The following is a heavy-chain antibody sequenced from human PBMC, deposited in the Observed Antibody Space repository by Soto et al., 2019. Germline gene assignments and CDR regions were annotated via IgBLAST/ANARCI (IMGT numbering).Heavy chain of an antibody. CDR2: IYYSGST. Sequence: SETLSLTCTVSGGSISSYYWSWIRQPPGKGLEWIGYIYYSGSTNYNPSLKSRVTISVDTSKNQFSLKLSSVTAADTAVYYCARGRGDYWEVGTFDIWGQGTMVTVSS. J-gene: IGHJ3*02. V-gene: IGHV4-59*01. CDR1: GGSISSYY. CDR3: ARGRGDYWEVGTFDI. D-gene: IGHD4-17*01.